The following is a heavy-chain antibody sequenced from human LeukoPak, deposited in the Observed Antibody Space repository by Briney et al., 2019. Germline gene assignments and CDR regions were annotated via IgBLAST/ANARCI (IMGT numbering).Heavy chain of an antibody. CDR1: GFTFSSYA. Sequence: PGGSLRLSCAASGFTFSSYAMHWVRQAPGKGLEWVAVISYDGSNKYYADSVKGRFTISRDNSKNTLYLQMNSLRAEDTAVYYCARVRRGYCSSTSFYGFDYWGQGTLVTVSS. CDR3: ARVRRGYCSSTSFYGFDY. D-gene: IGHD2-2*01. J-gene: IGHJ4*02. CDR2: ISYDGSNK. V-gene: IGHV3-30-3*01.